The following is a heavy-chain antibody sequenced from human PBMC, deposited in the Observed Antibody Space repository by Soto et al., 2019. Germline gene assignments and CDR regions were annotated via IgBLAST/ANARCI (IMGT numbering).Heavy chain of an antibody. V-gene: IGHV3-23*01. D-gene: IGHD2-21*02. CDR1: GFTFSSYA. J-gene: IGHJ6*02. CDR3: AKPKVVTAPYGMDV. Sequence: LRLSCAASGFTFSSYAMTWVRQAPGKGLEWVSGISGSGGSTYYADSVKGRFTISRDNSTNTLYLQMNSLRAEDTAVYYCAKPKVVTAPYGMDVWGQGTTVTVSS. CDR2: ISGSGGST.